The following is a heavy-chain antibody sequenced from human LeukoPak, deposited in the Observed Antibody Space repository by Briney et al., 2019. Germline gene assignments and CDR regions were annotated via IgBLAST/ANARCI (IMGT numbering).Heavy chain of an antibody. V-gene: IGHV3-30*04. J-gene: IGHJ6*02. CDR2: ISYDGSNK. CDR3: ARRQPNYGMDV. CDR1: GFTFSSYA. D-gene: IGHD6-13*01. Sequence: GGSLRLSCAASGFTFSSYAMHWVRQAPGKGLEWVAVISYDGSNKYYADSVKGRFTIPRDNSKNTLYLQMNSLRAEDTAVYYCARRQPNYGMDVWGQGTTVTVSS.